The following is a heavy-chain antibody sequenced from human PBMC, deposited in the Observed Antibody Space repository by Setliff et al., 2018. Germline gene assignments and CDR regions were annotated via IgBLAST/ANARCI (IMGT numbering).Heavy chain of an antibody. CDR3: AREGHNWNYVLPYFDY. D-gene: IGHD1-7*01. CDR2: INQDGSEK. Sequence: ETLSLTCTVSGGSISSSSYYWGWIRQPPGKGLEWVANINQDGSEKYFVGSVKGRFTISRDNAKNSLYLQMNSLRAEDTAVYYCAREGHNWNYVLPYFDYWGQGTLVTVSS. CDR1: GGSISSSSYY. J-gene: IGHJ4*02. V-gene: IGHV3-7*01.